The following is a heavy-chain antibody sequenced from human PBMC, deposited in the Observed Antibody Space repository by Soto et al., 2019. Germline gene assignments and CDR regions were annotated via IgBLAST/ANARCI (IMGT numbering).Heavy chain of an antibody. CDR2: ISGSGGST. CDR3: AKVWGAVAGVFDS. D-gene: IGHD6-19*01. J-gene: IGHJ4*02. CDR1: GFTFSTYA. V-gene: IGHV3-23*01. Sequence: EVQLLESGGGLVQPGGSLRLSCAASGFTFSTYAMSWVRQAPGKGLEWVSAISGSGGSTYYADSVKGRFTISRDNSKNTLYLQMNSRRAEDTAVYYCAKVWGAVAGVFDSWGQGTLVTVSS.